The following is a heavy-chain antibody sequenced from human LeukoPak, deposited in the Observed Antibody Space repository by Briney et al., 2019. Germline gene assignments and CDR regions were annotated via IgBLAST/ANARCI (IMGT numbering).Heavy chain of an antibody. J-gene: IGHJ4*02. CDR2: IKQDGSEK. CDR3: ARGPYQYYFDY. Sequence: GGSLRLSCAASGFTFSSYWMSWVRQAPGKGLEWVANIKQDGSEKYYVDSVKGRFTISRDNAKNSLYLQMNSLRAQDTAVYYCARGPYQYYFDYWGQGTLVTVSS. V-gene: IGHV3-7*01. CDR1: GFTFSSYW.